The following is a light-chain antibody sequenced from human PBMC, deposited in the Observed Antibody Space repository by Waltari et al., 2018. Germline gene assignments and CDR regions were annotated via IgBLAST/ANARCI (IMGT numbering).Light chain of an antibody. CDR2: EVT. V-gene: IGLV2-8*01. CDR3: TSYGGSNNFVI. CDR1: SSDVGGYNY. J-gene: IGLJ2*01. Sequence: QSALTQPPSASGSPGQSVTISCTGTSSDVGGYNYVSWYQQYPDKAPKLIIYEVTKRPPGVPDRFSGSKSGNTASLTVSGLQAEDEADYYCTSYGGSNNFVIFGGGTKLTVL.